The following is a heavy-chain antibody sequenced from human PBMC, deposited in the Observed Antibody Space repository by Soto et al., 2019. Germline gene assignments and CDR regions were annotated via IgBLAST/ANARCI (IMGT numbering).Heavy chain of an antibody. D-gene: IGHD3-22*01. J-gene: IGHJ4*02. Sequence: ASVKVSCKSSGYTYTSYAMQWVRQAPGQRLEWMGWINAGNGNTKYSQKFQGRVTITRDTSASTAYMELSSLRSEDTAVYYCARLGPLIVVDYWGQGTLVTVSS. V-gene: IGHV1-3*01. CDR1: GYTYTSYA. CDR3: ARLGPLIVVDY. CDR2: INAGNGNT.